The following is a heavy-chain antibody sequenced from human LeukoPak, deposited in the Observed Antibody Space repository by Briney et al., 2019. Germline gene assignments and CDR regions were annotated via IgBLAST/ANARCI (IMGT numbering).Heavy chain of an antibody. V-gene: IGHV4-61*01. J-gene: IGHJ4*02. CDR2: IYYSGST. Sequence: PSETLSLTCTVSGGSISSGSYYWSWIRQAPGKGLEWIGYIYYSGSTYYNPSLKSRVTISLDTSKNQFSLKLNSVTAADTAFYYCARSQQLVRSFDCWGQGTLVTVSS. D-gene: IGHD6-13*01. CDR3: ARSQQLVRSFDC. CDR1: GGSISSGSYY.